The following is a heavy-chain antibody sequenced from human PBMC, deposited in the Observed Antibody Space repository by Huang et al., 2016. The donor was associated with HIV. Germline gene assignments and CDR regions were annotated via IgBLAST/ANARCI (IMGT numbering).Heavy chain of an antibody. CDR2: IKQSGST. CDR1: GGSFSAYY. D-gene: IGHD3-22*01. V-gene: IGHV4-34*01. Sequence: QVQLQQWGAGLLKPSETLSLTCAVYGGSFSAYYWTWIRQPPGKGLEWIGEIKQSGSTNYNPSLKSRVTRSVDTSKNQFSLKLRSVTAADTAVYYCATRQVLITHYYDGSGSHWFDPWGQGTLVTVSS. J-gene: IGHJ5*02. CDR3: ATRQVLITHYYDGSGSHWFDP.